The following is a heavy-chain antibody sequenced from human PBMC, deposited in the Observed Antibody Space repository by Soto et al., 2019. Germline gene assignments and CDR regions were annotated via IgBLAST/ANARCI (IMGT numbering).Heavy chain of an antibody. CDR2: IIPIFGTA. J-gene: IGHJ6*03. Sequence: SVKVSCKASGGTFSSYAISWVRQAPGQGLEWMGGIIPIFGTANYAQKFQGRVTITADESTSTAYMELSSLRSEDTAVYYCARYYYGSGSYYNVGNYYYYMDVWGKGTTVTVSS. CDR1: GGTFSSYA. CDR3: ARYYYGSGSYYNVGNYYYYMDV. D-gene: IGHD3-10*01. V-gene: IGHV1-69*13.